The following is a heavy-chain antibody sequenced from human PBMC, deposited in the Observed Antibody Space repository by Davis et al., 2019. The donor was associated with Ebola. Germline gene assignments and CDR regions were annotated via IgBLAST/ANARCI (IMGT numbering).Heavy chain of an antibody. J-gene: IGHJ6*02. Sequence: GESLKISCAASGFTFSSYSMNWVRQAPGKGLEWVSYISSSSSTIYYADSVKGRFTISRDNAKNSLYLQMNSLRDEDTAVYYCARDTRPPMYSSSSMYYYYYGMDVWGQGTTVTVSS. CDR3: ARDTRPPMYSSSSMYYYYYGMDV. CDR2: ISSSSSTI. CDR1: GFTFSSYS. D-gene: IGHD6-6*01. V-gene: IGHV3-48*02.